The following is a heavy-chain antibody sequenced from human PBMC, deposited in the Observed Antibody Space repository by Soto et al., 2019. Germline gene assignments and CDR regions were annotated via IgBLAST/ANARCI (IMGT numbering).Heavy chain of an antibody. CDR3: AKASATGKSDGMDV. J-gene: IGHJ6*02. CDR1: GFPFSRYA. CDR2: ISSGSNT. V-gene: IGHV3-23*01. Sequence: EVQLLESGGGLVQPGGSLRLSCVASGFPFSRYALSWVRQTPGRGLECVSSISSGSNTYYTDSVRGRFTISRDNSKNSLYLQMSSLRADDSARYYCAKASATGKSDGMDVCGQGTTVSVSS. D-gene: IGHD7-27*01.